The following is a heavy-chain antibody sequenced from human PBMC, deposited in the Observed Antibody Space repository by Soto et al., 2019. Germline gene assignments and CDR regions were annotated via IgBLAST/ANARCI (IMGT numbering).Heavy chain of an antibody. CDR3: ARAYGDYVFDY. D-gene: IGHD4-17*01. J-gene: IGHJ4*02. CDR1: GGSISSYY. CDR2: IYYSGST. Sequence: PSETLSLTCTVSGGSISSYYWSWIRQPPGKGLEWIGYIYYSGSTNYNPSLKSRVTISVDTSKNQFSLELSSVTAADTAVYYCARAYGDYVFDYWGQGTLVTVSS. V-gene: IGHV4-59*01.